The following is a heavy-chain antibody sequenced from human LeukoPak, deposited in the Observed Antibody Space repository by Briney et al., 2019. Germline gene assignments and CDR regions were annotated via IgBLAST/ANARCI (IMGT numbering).Heavy chain of an antibody. CDR3: AKGMDYYYYYMDV. CDR2: INPSGGST. J-gene: IGHJ6*03. D-gene: IGHD2-8*01. CDR1: GYTFTSYY. Sequence: GASVKVSCKASGYTFTSYYMHWVRQAPGQGLECMGIINPSGGSTSYAQKLQGRVTITADRSTSTAYMELSSLRSEDTAVYYCAKGMDYYYYYMDVWGKGTTVTVSS. V-gene: IGHV1-46*04.